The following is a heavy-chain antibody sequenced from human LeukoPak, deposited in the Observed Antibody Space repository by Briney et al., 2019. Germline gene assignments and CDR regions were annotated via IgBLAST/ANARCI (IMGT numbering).Heavy chain of an antibody. CDR3: ARDVGSSGWFGAFDI. V-gene: IGHV3-64*01. J-gene: IGHJ3*02. D-gene: IGHD6-19*01. CDR2: ISSNGGST. CDR1: GFTFSIHG. Sequence: GGSLRLSCAASGFTFSIHGMYWVRQAPGKGLEYVSAISSNGGSTYYANSVKGRFTISRDNSKNTLYLQMGSLRAEDMAVYYCARDVGSSGWFGAFDIWGQGTMVTVSS.